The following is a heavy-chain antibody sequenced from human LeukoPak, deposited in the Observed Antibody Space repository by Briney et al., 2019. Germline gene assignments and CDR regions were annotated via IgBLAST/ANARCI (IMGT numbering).Heavy chain of an antibody. V-gene: IGHV3-30*02. CDR2: IRYDGSNK. J-gene: IGHJ4*02. CDR3: AKDVLTTPYNWNYGALDY. D-gene: IGHD1-7*01. CDR1: GFTFSSYG. Sequence: PGGSLRLSCAASGFTFSSYGMHWVRQVPGKGLEWVAFIRYDGSNKYYADSVKGRFTISRDNSKNTLYLQMNSLRAEDTAVYYCAKDVLTTPYNWNYGALDYWGQGTLVTVSS.